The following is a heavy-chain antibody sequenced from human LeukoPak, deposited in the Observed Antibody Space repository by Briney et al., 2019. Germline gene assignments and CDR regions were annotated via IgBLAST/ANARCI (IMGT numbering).Heavy chain of an antibody. D-gene: IGHD4-11*01. CDR2: IRYDGSNK. CDR3: AKDSAVTTRPGGYDY. CDR1: GFTFSSYG. V-gene: IGHV3-30*02. J-gene: IGHJ4*02. Sequence: GSLRLSCAASGFTFSSYGMHWVRQAPGKGLEWVAFIRYDGSNKYYADSVKGRFTISRDNSKSTLYLQMNTLRAEDTAVYYCAKDSAVTTRPGGYDYWGQGTLVTVSS.